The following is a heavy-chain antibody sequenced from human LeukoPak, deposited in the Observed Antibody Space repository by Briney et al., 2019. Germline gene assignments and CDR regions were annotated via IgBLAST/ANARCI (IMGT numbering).Heavy chain of an antibody. CDR1: GLTLTDYY. CDR2: ISSSGSTT. Sequence: GGSLRLSCAASGLTLTDYYMNWIRQAPGKGLEWVSYISSSGSTTHYADCVKGRFTISRDNAKNSLYLQMNSLRAEDTAVYYCARVFTIAAAGTVDYWGQGTLLTVSS. J-gene: IGHJ4*02. CDR3: ARVFTIAAAGTVDY. V-gene: IGHV3-11*01. D-gene: IGHD6-13*01.